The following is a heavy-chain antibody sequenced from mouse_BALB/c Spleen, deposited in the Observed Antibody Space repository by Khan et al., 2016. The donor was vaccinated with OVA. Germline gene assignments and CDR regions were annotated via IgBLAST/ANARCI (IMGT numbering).Heavy chain of an antibody. D-gene: IGHD1-1*02. V-gene: IGHV2-6-5*01. Sequence: QVQLQQSGPGLVAPSQSLSITCTVSGFSLTDYGVSWIRQPPGKGLEWLGLIWGGGTTYYNSVLNSRLSISKDNSKSQVFLKMNSLQTDDTAMYXSAKLLWSHYYALDYWGQGTSVTVSS. CDR3: AKLLWSHYYALDY. CDR1: GFSLTDYG. J-gene: IGHJ4*01. CDR2: IWGGGTT.